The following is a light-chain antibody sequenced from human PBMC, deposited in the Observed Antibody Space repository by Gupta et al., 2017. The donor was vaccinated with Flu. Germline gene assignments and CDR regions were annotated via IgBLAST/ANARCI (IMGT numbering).Light chain of an antibody. CDR3: HGRDSSIVV. CDR2: RDS. V-gene: IGLV3-9*01. J-gene: IGLJ2*01. CDR1: NSGSKN. Sequence: SYELTQPPSVSVALGQTARITCGGNNSGSKNVHGYQQKPGQDPVLVIYRDSNRPSGIPERFSGSNSGNTATLTIRRAQAGDEADYYWHGRDSSIVVFGGGTKPTVL.